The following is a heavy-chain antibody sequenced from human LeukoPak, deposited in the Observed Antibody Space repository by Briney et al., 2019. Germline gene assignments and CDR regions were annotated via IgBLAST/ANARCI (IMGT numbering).Heavy chain of an antibody. CDR3: AKDGRPKYSSSWNNYFDY. Sequence: GGSLRLSCAASGFTFSSYWMHWVRQAPGKGPVWVSLIKTDGRSTSYADSVKGRFTISRDNSKNTLYLQMNSLRAEDTAVYYCAKDGRPKYSSSWNNYFDYWGQGTLVTVSS. J-gene: IGHJ4*02. D-gene: IGHD6-13*01. CDR1: GFTFSSYW. CDR2: IKTDGRST. V-gene: IGHV3-74*01.